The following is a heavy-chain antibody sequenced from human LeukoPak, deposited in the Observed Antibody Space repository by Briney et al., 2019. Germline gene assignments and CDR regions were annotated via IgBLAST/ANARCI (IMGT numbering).Heavy chain of an antibody. Sequence: GGSLRLSCAASGFTFSHYAMHWVRQAPGKGLEYVSGISTNGGSTYYANSVKGRFTISRDNSKNTLYLQMGSLRGEDMAVYYCARGRYYDTSSYQDYWGQGTLVTVSS. J-gene: IGHJ4*02. V-gene: IGHV3-64*01. CDR3: ARGRYYDTSSYQDY. CDR2: ISTNGGST. CDR1: GFTFSHYA. D-gene: IGHD3-22*01.